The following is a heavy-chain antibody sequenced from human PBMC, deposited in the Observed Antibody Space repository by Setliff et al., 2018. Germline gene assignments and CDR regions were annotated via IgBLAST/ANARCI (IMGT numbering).Heavy chain of an antibody. CDR2: IYYSGTT. J-gene: IGHJ3*02. CDR1: GGSVNKTF. Sequence: KTSETLSLTCSVSGGSVNKTFWSWIRQPPGQPLEWIGYIYYSGTTYSNPTLKSRVTISVDTSKSQFSLNLTSVTAADTAIYYCARVRWDRESFDIWGQGTMVTVSS. D-gene: IGHD1-26*01. V-gene: IGHV4-59*06. CDR3: ARVRWDRESFDI.